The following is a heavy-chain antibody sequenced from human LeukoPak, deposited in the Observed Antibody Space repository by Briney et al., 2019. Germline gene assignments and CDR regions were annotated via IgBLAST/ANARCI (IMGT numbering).Heavy chain of an antibody. CDR3: AKLPREYCSSASCPNWFDT. CDR1: GLTVSSYG. J-gene: IGHJ5*02. Sequence: GGSLRLSCGASGLTVSSYGMSWVRQAPGKGLEWVSTIIGSAVNTYYADSVKGRFTISRDDSKNTVYLQMNSLRAEDTAVYYCAKLPREYCSSASCPNWFDTWGQGILVTVSS. D-gene: IGHD2-2*01. V-gene: IGHV3-23*01. CDR2: IIGSAVNT.